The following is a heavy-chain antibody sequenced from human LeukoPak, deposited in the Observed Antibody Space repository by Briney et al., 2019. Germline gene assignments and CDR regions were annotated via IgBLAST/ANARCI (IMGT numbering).Heavy chain of an antibody. V-gene: IGHV4-59*01. J-gene: IGHJ4*02. CDR2: IYYSGST. D-gene: IGHD1-14*01. CDR1: GFTFSSYS. CDR3: ARSYNWNHGVGY. Sequence: GSLRLSCAASGFTFSSYSMNWVRQAPGKGLEWIGYIYYSGSTNYNPSLKSRITISVDTSKNQFSLKLSSVTAADTAVYYCARSYNWNHGVGYWGQGTLVTVSS.